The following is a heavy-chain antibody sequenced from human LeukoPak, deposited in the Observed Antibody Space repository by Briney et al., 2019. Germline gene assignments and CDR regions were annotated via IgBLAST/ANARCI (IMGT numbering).Heavy chain of an antibody. J-gene: IGHJ4*02. V-gene: IGHV3-74*01. Sequence: GGSLRLSCAASGFTFSSYWMHWVRQAPGKGLVWVSRINSDGSSTSYADSVKGRFTIFRDNAKNSLYLQMNSLRAEDTAVYYCARGLPGYSSGWSDYWGQGTLVTVSS. D-gene: IGHD6-19*01. CDR2: INSDGSST. CDR1: GFTFSSYW. CDR3: ARGLPGYSSGWSDY.